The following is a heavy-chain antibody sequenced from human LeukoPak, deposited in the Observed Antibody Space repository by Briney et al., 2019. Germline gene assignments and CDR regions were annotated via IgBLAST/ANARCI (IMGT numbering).Heavy chain of an antibody. J-gene: IGHJ4*02. V-gene: IGHV4-59*01. D-gene: IGHD3-10*01. CDR2: IYYSGST. Sequence: SETLSLTCTVSGGSISSYYWSWIRQPPGKGLEWIGYIYYSGSTNSNPSLKSRVTISVDTSKNQFSLKLSSVTAADTAVYYCARDPSHYYGSGSDRGFDYWGQGTLVTVSS. CDR1: GGSISSYY. CDR3: ARDPSHYYGSGSDRGFDY.